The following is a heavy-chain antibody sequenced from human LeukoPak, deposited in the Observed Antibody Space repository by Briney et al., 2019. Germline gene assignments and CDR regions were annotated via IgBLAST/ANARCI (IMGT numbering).Heavy chain of an antibody. CDR1: GFTFGSYA. CDR3: AKERTSEGYFDF. V-gene: IGHV3-30*18. Sequence: GGSLRLSCAASGFTFGSYAMNWVRQAPGKGLEWVAVISSDGSNKFCVDSVKGRFTISRDNPKNTLYLQMNSLRAEDTAIYYCAKERTSEGYFDFWGQGTLVTVSS. J-gene: IGHJ4*02. CDR2: ISSDGSNK. D-gene: IGHD1-1*01.